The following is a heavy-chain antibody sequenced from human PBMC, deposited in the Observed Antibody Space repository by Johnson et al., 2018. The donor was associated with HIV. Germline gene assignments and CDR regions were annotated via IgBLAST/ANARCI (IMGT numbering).Heavy chain of an antibody. Sequence: VQLVESGGGLVQPGGSLRLSCAASGFTVSSNYMSWVRQAPGKGLEWVSGINWNSGSIGYADSVKGRFTNSRDNAKNSLYLQMNSLRAEDTAVYYCARDFNVAYYYDSSGFDAFDIWGQGTMVTVSS. CDR1: GFTVSSNY. V-gene: IGHV3-66*02. CDR3: ARDFNVAYYYDSSGFDAFDI. J-gene: IGHJ3*02. CDR2: INWNSGSI. D-gene: IGHD3-22*01.